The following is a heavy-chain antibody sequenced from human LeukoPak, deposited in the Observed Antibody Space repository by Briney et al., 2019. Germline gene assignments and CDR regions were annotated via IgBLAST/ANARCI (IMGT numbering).Heavy chain of an antibody. CDR3: ATDPGYSYGLDY. CDR1: GYTLSEIS. J-gene: IGHJ4*02. D-gene: IGHD5-18*01. CDR2: FDLEDGET. V-gene: IGHV1-24*01. Sequence: ASVKVSCKVSGYTLSEISMHWVRQAPGKGLEWMGGFDLEDGETICAQKFQGRVTMTEDTSTDTAYMELSSLRSEDTAVYYCATDPGYSYGLDYWGQGTLVTVSS.